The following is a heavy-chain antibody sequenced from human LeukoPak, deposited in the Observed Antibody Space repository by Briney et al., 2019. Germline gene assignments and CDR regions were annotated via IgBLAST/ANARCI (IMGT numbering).Heavy chain of an antibody. J-gene: IGHJ6*02. CDR2: ISSGSSTI. Sequence: GGSLRLSCAASGFTFSSYGINWIRQAPGKGLEWVSYISSGSSTIFYADSVKGRFTISRDNAKNSLYLQMSNLRAEDTAVYFCARGGGLDVWGQGATVTVSS. CDR3: ARGGGLDV. D-gene: IGHD3-16*01. V-gene: IGHV3-48*04. CDR1: GFTFSSYG.